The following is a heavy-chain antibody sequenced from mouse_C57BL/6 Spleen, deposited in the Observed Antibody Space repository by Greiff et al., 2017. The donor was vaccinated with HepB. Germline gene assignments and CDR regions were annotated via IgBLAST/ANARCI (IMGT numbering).Heavy chain of an antibody. V-gene: IGHV1-80*01. CDR3: ARDYGSSSYWYFDV. J-gene: IGHJ1*03. D-gene: IGHD1-1*01. CDR1: GYAFSSYW. CDR2: IYPGDGDT. Sequence: LQQSGAELVKPGASVKISCKASGYAFSSYWMNWVKQRPGKGLEWIGQIYPGDGDTNYNGKFKGKATLTADKSSSTAYMQLSSLTSEDSAVYFCARDYGSSSYWYFDVWGTGTTVTVSS.